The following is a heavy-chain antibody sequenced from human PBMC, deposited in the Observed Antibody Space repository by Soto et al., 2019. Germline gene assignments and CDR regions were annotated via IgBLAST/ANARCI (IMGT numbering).Heavy chain of an antibody. CDR2: IYSGGST. V-gene: IGHV3-53*01. Sequence: VGSLRLSCASSVFTVSSNYMSWVRHSPGKWLEWVSVIYSGGSTYYADSVKGRFTISRDNAKNSLYLQMNSLRAEDTAVYYCARVRAILRGMEVLGQGTTVIVS. CDR3: ARVRAILRGMEV. D-gene: IGHD2-2*02. CDR1: VFTVSSNY. J-gene: IGHJ6*01.